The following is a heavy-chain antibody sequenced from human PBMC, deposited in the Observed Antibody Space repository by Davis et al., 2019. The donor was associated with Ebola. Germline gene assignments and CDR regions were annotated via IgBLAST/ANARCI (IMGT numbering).Heavy chain of an antibody. D-gene: IGHD3-10*01. CDR2: INPNTGGT. CDR3: ARDGGWVRENAFDI. Sequence: ASVKVSCKASGYTFTSPGISWVRLAPGQGLEWMGWINPNTGGTNYAQKLQGRVTMTTDTSTSTAYMELRSLRSDDTAVYYCARDGGWVRENAFDIWGQGTMVTVSS. V-gene: IGHV1-18*01. CDR1: GYTFTSPG. J-gene: IGHJ3*02.